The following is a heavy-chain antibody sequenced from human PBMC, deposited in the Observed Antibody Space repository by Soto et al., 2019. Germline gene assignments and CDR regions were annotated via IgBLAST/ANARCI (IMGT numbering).Heavy chain of an antibody. V-gene: IGHV3-74*01. J-gene: IGHJ3*02. CDR3: ATIPAGKQGVDDAFDI. Sequence: EVQLVESGGGLVQPGGSLRLSCAASGFTFSSYWMHWVRQAPGKGLVWVSRINSDGSSTSYADSVKGRFTISRDNAKNALHLQMNRLRAEDTAVYYCATIPAGKQGVDDAFDIWGQGTMVTVSS. CDR2: INSDGSST. CDR1: GFTFSSYW. D-gene: IGHD3-3*01.